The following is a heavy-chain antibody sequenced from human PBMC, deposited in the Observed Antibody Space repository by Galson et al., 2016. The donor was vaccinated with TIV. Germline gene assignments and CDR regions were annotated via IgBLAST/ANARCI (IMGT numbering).Heavy chain of an antibody. J-gene: IGHJ3*02. Sequence: SVKVSCKASGGTFSSDAISWVRQAPGQGLEWMGGIIPMFKIAAYAQKFQGRVIISADEFPSAAYMELSSLRFEDTAVYYCARARGYNFENAFHIWGQGTMVTVSS. D-gene: IGHD5-18*01. CDR1: GGTFSSDA. V-gene: IGHV1-69*13. CDR2: IIPMFKIA. CDR3: ARARGYNFENAFHI.